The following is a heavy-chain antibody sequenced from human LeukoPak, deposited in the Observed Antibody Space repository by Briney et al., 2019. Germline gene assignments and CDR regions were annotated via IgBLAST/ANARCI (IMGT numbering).Heavy chain of an antibody. CDR1: GFTFSSYA. Sequence: GGSLRLSCAASGFTFSSYAMTWVRQAPGKGLEWVSTVSGGGGSTYYADSVKGRFTVSRDNAKNTLYLQVNNLRAEDTAVYYCVRDLTIVGVAQVHHWGQGTLVTVSS. CDR3: VRDLTIVGVAQVHH. V-gene: IGHV3-23*01. D-gene: IGHD1-26*01. CDR2: VSGGGGST. J-gene: IGHJ5*02.